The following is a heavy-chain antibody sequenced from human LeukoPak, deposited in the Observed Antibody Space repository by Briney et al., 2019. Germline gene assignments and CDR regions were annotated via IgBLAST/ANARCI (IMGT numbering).Heavy chain of an antibody. CDR2: IYTSGST. Sequence: KSSETLSLTCTVSGGSISSYYWSWIRQPAGKGLEWIGRIYTSGSTNYNPSLKSRVTMSVDTSKNQFSLKLSSVTAADTAVYYCARCRTTVVTSGDYYYYYMDVWGKGTTVTVSS. CDR1: GGSISSYY. J-gene: IGHJ6*03. V-gene: IGHV4-4*07. D-gene: IGHD4-23*01. CDR3: ARCRTTVVTSGDYYYYYMDV.